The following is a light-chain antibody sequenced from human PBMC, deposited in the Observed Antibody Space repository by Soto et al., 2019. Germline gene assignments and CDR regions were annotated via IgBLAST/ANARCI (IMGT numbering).Light chain of an antibody. J-gene: IGKJ4*01. V-gene: IGKV3-11*01. CDR3: QQRTISPLT. CDR1: QSVTYN. Sequence: EIVLTQSPATLSLSPGERATLSCRASQSVTYNLAWYQQKPGQAPRLLIYDAANRATGIPARFTGRGSGTDFTLTIVSLEPEDSAVYYCQQRTISPLTFGGGTRVEIK. CDR2: DAA.